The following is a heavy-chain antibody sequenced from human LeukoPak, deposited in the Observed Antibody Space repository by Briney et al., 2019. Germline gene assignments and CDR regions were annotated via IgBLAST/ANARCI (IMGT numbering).Heavy chain of an antibody. CDR3: AFGLGYYYYMDV. Sequence: ASVKVSCKASGYTFTGYYMHWVRQAPGQGLEWMGWINPNSGGTNYAQKFQGRVTMTRDTSISTAYMELSSLRSEDTAVYYCAFGLGYYYYMDVWGKGTTVTVSS. V-gene: IGHV1-2*02. J-gene: IGHJ6*03. CDR2: INPNSGGT. CDR1: GYTFTGYY. D-gene: IGHD3-10*01.